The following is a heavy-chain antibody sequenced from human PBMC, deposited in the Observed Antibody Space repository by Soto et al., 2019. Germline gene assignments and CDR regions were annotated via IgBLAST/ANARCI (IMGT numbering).Heavy chain of an antibody. Sequence: QVQLVQSGSEVKKPGSSVKVYCKASGGSFSRNPISWVRQAPGQGLEWMAGIIPIFATVHYAQKFQGRVTITADESTSTAYMDLTRLRSEATAVYFWARGRRGNSSAPRYYFDYWGQGTRVTVSS. V-gene: IGHV1-69*01. D-gene: IGHD5-18*01. CDR1: GGSFSRNP. CDR3: ARGRRGNSSAPRYYFDY. CDR2: IIPIFATV. J-gene: IGHJ4*02.